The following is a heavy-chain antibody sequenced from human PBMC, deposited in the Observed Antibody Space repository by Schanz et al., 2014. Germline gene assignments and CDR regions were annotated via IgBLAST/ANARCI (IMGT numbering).Heavy chain of an antibody. V-gene: IGHV3-21*04. CDR2: ISSSSSYI. CDR3: AKGLYYDNTGGGFDY. CDR1: GFTFSSYS. J-gene: IGHJ4*02. D-gene: IGHD3-16*01. Sequence: EVQLVESGGGLVKPGGSLRLSCAASGFTFSSYSMNWVRQAPGKGLEWVSSISSSSSYIYYADSVKGRFTISRDNSKTTLSLQMNSLRAEDTAVYYCAKGLYYDNTGGGFDYWGQGTLVTVSS.